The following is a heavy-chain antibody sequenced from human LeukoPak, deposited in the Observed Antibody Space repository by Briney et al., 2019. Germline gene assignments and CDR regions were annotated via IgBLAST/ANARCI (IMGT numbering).Heavy chain of an antibody. CDR2: INHSGST. J-gene: IGHJ3*02. D-gene: IGHD3-3*01. CDR3: ARELTEPGLRFLEWPHDAFDI. V-gene: IGHV4-34*01. CDR1: GGSFSGYY. Sequence: SETLSLTCAVYGGSFSGYYWSWIRQPPGKGLEWIGEINHSGSTNYNPSLKSRVTISVDTSKNQFSLKLSSVTAADTAVYYCARELTEPGLRFLEWPHDAFDIWGQGTMVTVSS.